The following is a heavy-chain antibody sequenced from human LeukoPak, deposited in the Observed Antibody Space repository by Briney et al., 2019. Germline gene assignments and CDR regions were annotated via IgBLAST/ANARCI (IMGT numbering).Heavy chain of an antibody. CDR3: ATDFWSGTNIIDY. CDR2: IYYSGNT. CDR1: GDSISTSNSY. J-gene: IGHJ4*02. Sequence: SETLSLTCTVSGDSISTSNSYWGWIRQPPGKGLEWIGSIYYSGNTYYNASLKSRVTISVDTSKNQFSLKLTSVTAADTAVYYCATDFWSGTNIIDYWGQGTLVTVSS. D-gene: IGHD3-3*01. V-gene: IGHV4-39*01.